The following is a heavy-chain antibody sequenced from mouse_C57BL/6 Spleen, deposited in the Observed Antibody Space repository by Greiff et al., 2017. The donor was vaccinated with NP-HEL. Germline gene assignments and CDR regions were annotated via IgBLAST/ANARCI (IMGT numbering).Heavy chain of an antibody. Sequence: QVQLKESGPGLVQPSQSLSITCTVSGFSLTSYGVHWVRQSPGKGLEWLGVIWSGGSTDYNAAFISRLSISKDNSKSQVFFKMNSLQADDTAIYYCARDGSSYDWYFDVWGTGTTVTVSS. J-gene: IGHJ1*03. V-gene: IGHV2-2*01. D-gene: IGHD1-1*01. CDR2: IWSGGST. CDR3: ARDGSSYDWYFDV. CDR1: GFSLTSYG.